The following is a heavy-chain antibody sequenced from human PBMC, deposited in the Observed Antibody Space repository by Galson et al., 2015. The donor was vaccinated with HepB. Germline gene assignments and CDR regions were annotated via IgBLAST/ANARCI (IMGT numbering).Heavy chain of an antibody. CDR2: IIPILGIA. Sequence: SVKVSCKASGGTFSTYAISWVRQAPGQGLEWMGGIIPILGIAKYAQKFQGRVTITADKSTSTAYMELSSLRSEDTALYYCVRATTEPAAPPLIFRDDYYYRDVGCKVTTFTVYS. D-gene: IGHD1-14*01. V-gene: IGHV1-69*10. J-gene: IGHJ6*03. CDR3: VRATTEPAAPPLIFRDDYYYRDV. CDR1: GGTFSTYA.